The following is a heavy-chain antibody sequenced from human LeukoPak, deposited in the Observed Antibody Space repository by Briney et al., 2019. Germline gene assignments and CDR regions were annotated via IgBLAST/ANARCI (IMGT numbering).Heavy chain of an antibody. CDR2: TSSDLNVK. CDR1: GFTFRNYV. J-gene: IGHJ4*02. CDR3: ATEGTGYYFDY. V-gene: IGHV3-30*14. Sequence: GGSLRLSCAASGFTFRNYVIHWVRQAPGKGLEWVAVTSSDLNVKLYADSVKGRFTISRDTSKNTVFLQVNSLRAEDTAVYYCATEGTGYYFDYWGQGTLVTVSS.